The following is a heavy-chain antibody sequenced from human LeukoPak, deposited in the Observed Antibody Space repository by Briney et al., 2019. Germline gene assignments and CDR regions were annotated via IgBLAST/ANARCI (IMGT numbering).Heavy chain of an antibody. D-gene: IGHD4-17*01. Sequence: PGGSLRLSCAASGFTFSSYAMSWVRQAPGKGLEWVSAISGSGGSTYYADSVRGRFTISRDNSKNTLYLQMNSLRAEDTAVYYCARGEDYGDYFDYWGQGTLVTVSS. J-gene: IGHJ4*02. CDR3: ARGEDYGDYFDY. CDR2: ISGSGGST. V-gene: IGHV3-23*01. CDR1: GFTFSSYA.